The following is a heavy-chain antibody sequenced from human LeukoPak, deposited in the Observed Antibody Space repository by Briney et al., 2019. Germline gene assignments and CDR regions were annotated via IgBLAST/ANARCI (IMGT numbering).Heavy chain of an antibody. CDR3: AREGVLLWFGETSLAFDI. J-gene: IGHJ3*02. D-gene: IGHD3-10*01. CDR1: GYTFTSYY. V-gene: IGHV1-46*01. Sequence: ASVKVSCKASGYTFTSYYMHWVRQAPGQGLEWMGIINPSGGSTSYAQKLQGRVTMTRDTSTSTVYMELSSLRSEDTAVYYCAREGVLLWFGETSLAFDIWGQGTMVTVSS. CDR2: INPSGGST.